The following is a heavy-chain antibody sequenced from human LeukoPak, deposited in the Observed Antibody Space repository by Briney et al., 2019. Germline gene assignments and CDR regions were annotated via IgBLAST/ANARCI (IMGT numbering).Heavy chain of an antibody. CDR1: GYRFTDYY. V-gene: IGHV1-2*02. D-gene: IGHD4-17*01. Sequence: ASVKVSCKASGYRFTDYYIHWVRQAPGQGLEWMGWINPNTGATNYAQKFQGRVTMTRDTSISTVFMEVSELTSDDTAVYSCARTGDYLWNYLDYWGQGTLVTVSS. CDR2: INPNTGAT. J-gene: IGHJ4*02. CDR3: ARTGDYLWNYLDY.